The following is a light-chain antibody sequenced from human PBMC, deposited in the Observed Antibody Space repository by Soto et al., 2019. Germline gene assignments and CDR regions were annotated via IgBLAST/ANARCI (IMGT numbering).Light chain of an antibody. CDR3: QRYNSAST. CDR2: AAS. CDR1: QGVSNY. Sequence: DIQMTQSPSSLSASVGDRVTITCRASQGVSNYLAWYQQRPGKVPNLLIFAASTLRSGVPSRFSASGSGTDFTLTISSLQPEDVATYYCQRYNSASTFGQGTKVEIK. V-gene: IGKV1-27*01. J-gene: IGKJ1*01.